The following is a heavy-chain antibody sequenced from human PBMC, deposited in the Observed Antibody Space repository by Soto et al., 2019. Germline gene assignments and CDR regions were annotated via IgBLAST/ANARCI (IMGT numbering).Heavy chain of an antibody. CDR1: GFTFTRYS. CDR2: ISSTTNYI. Sequence: EVQLVESGGGLVKPGGSLRLSCAASGFTFTRYSMNWVRQAPGKGLEWVSSISSTTNYIYYGDSMKGRFTISRDNSNNTLSLQMDSLRPEDSALYFCARDKDSSYFPPPYFFDSWGQGLRVTVSS. CDR3: ARDKDSSYFPPPYFFDS. D-gene: IGHD1-26*01. V-gene: IGHV3-21*01. J-gene: IGHJ4*02.